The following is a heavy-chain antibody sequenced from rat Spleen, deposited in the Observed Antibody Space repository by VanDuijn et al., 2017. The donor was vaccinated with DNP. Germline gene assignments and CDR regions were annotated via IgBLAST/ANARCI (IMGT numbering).Heavy chain of an antibody. CDR2: IGSPAYAP. CDR3: TRWNSGHFDY. V-gene: IGHV5-27*01. CDR1: GFTFSAYY. J-gene: IGHJ2*01. Sequence: EVQLVESGGGLVQSGRSLKLSCAASGFTFSAYYMAWVRQAPAKGLEWVAYIGSPAYAPYYTDSVKGRFAISRDNAKSTLYLQMNSLRSEDTATYYCTRWNSGHFDYWGQGVMVPVSS. D-gene: IGHD4-3*01.